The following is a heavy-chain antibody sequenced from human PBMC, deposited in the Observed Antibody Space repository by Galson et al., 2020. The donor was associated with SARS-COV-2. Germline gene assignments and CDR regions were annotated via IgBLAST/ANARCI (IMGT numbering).Heavy chain of an antibody. CDR3: ASDLYNSRSKTAGY. V-gene: IGHV1-18*01. CDR1: NYRCTTYG. CDR2: ISASNRNT. D-gene: IGHD3-10*01. J-gene: IGHJ4*02. Sequence: GESLKISCNAYNYRCTTYGISRVRQAPGQGLESMGWISASNRNTYHAQNLQGRIAMTTYTSTTTVYMELRSLSADDTAVYYCASDLYNSRSKTAGYWGQGTLVTV.